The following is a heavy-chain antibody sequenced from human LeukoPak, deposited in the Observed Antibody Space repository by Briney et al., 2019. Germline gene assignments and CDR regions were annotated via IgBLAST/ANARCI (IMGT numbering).Heavy chain of an antibody. CDR1: GGSFSGYY. CDR2: INHSGST. CDR3: ARGRIQDYYYYYMDV. V-gene: IGHV4-34*01. J-gene: IGHJ6*03. Sequence: SETLSLTCAVYGGSFSGYYWSWIRQPPGKGLEWIGEINHSGSTNYNPSLKSRVTISVDTSKNQFSLKLSSVTAADTAVYYCARGRIQDYYYYYMDVWGKGTTVTVSS.